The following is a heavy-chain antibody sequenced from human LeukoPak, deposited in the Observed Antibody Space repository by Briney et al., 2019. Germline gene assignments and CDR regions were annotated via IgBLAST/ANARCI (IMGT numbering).Heavy chain of an antibody. Sequence: PSETLSLTCTVSGGSISSYYWSWIRQPPGKGLEWIGYIYNSGSTNYNPSLKGRVTISVDTSKNQFSLKLSSVTAADTAVYYCAKTAYASWYPDYWGQGTLVTVSS. CDR1: GGSISSYY. D-gene: IGHD6-13*01. CDR3: AKTAYASWYPDY. V-gene: IGHV4-59*08. CDR2: IYNSGST. J-gene: IGHJ4*02.